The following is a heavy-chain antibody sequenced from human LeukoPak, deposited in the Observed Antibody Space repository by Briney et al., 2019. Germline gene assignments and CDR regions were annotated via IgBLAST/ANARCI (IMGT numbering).Heavy chain of an antibody. CDR1: GFTFSTYG. Sequence: GTSLRLSCAASGFTFSTYGMHWVRQAPGKGLEWVAIIWYNGNTKHYADSVKGRFTISRDNSKNTLYLQMNSLRAEDTAVYFCAKRGVVIRVILVGFHKEAYYFDSWGQGALVTVSS. CDR2: IWYNGNTK. D-gene: IGHD3-22*01. V-gene: IGHV3-33*06. CDR3: AKRGVVIRVILVGFHKEAYYFDS. J-gene: IGHJ4*02.